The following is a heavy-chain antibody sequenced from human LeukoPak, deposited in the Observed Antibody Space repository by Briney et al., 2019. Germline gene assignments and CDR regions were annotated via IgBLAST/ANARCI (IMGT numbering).Heavy chain of an antibody. CDR2: ISYDGSNK. V-gene: IGHV3-30*03. Sequence: GGSLRLSCAASGFTFSSYGMHWVRQAPGKGLEWVAVISYDGSNKYYADSVKGRFTISRDNAKNSLYLQMNSLRAEDTAVYYCARDQNDIVVVPAAPLCMDVWGQGTTVTVSS. CDR1: GFTFSSYG. CDR3: ARDQNDIVVVPAAPLCMDV. J-gene: IGHJ6*02. D-gene: IGHD2-2*01.